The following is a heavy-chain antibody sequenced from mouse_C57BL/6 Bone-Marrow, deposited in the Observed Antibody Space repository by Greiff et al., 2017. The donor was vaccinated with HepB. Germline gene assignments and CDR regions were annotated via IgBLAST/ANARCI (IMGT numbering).Heavy chain of an antibody. CDR2: IRNKANGYTT. V-gene: IGHV7-3*01. CDR1: GFTFTDYY. J-gene: IGHJ2*01. D-gene: IGHD1-1*01. CDR3: ARLRGSIRGYFDY. Sequence: EVQLVESGGGLVQPGGSLSLSCAASGFTFTDYYMSWVRQPPGKALEWLGFIRNKANGYTTEYSAASVKGRFTISRDNSQSILYLQMNALRAEDSATYYCARLRGSIRGYFDYWGQGTTLTVSS.